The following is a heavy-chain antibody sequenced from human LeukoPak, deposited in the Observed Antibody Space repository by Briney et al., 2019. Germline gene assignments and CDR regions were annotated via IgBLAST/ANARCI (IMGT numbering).Heavy chain of an antibody. CDR3: ARPDRRGDSSGYYPY. V-gene: IGHV3-7*01. Sequence: GGSLRLSCAASGFTFSSYWMSWVRQAPGKGLEWVANIKQDGSEKYYVDSVKGRFTISRDNAKNSLYLQMNSLRAEDTAVYYCARPDRRGDSSGYYPYWGQGTLVTVSS. J-gene: IGHJ4*02. D-gene: IGHD3-22*01. CDR1: GFTFSSYW. CDR2: IKQDGSEK.